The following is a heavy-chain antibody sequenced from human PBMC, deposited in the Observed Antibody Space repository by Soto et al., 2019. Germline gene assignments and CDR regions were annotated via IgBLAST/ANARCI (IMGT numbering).Heavy chain of an antibody. CDR3: ATAGFRGTAIPQFKH. J-gene: IGHJ4*02. Sequence: QVHLVQSGAEVKKPASSVKVSCQASGGTFSTYGITWVRQAPGHGLEWMGAIIPVFASTSSAQLFRCRLSITADEVSSTAYMELSGLTSEDTAIYYCATAGFRGTAIPQFKHWGQGTLVTVS. CDR1: GGTFSTYG. V-gene: IGHV1-69*01. D-gene: IGHD2-21*01. CDR2: IIPVFAST.